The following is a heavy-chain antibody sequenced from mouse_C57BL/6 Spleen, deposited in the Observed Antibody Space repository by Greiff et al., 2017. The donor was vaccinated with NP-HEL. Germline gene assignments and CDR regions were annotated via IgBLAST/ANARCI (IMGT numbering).Heavy chain of an antibody. J-gene: IGHJ2*01. CDR3: ARGWDYFDY. CDR1: GYTFTSYT. CDR2: INPSSGYT. Sequence: QVQLKESGAELARPGASVKMSCKASGYTFTSYTMHWVKQRPGQGLEWIGYINPSSGYTKYNQKFKDKATLTADKSSSTAYMQLSSLTSEDSAVYYCARGWDYFDYWGQGTTLTVSS. D-gene: IGHD3-3*01. V-gene: IGHV1-4*01.